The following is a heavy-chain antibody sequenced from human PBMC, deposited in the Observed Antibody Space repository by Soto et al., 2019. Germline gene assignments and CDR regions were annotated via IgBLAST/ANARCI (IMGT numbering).Heavy chain of an antibody. CDR3: ARVTVVVAATIDY. Sequence: PSGAPSLPCTTSGSVLNRGALYLGWIRQHPGKGLEWIGYIYYSGSTYYNPSLKSRVTISVDTSKNQFSLKLSSVTAADTAVYYCARVTVVVAATIDYWGQGTLDTVPS. D-gene: IGHD2-15*01. CDR1: GSVLNRGALY. V-gene: IGHV4-31*03. CDR2: IYYSGST. J-gene: IGHJ4*02.